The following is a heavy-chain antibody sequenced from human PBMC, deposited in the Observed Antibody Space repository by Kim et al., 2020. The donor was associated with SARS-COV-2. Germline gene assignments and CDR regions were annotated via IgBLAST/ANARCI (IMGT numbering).Heavy chain of an antibody. D-gene: IGHD5-12*01. J-gene: IGHJ6*02. CDR2: IIPIFGTA. V-gene: IGHV1-69*13. CDR3: ARGPPQSDIVATFLDYYYYGMDV. Sequence: SVKVSCKASGGTFSSYAISWVRQAPGQGLEWMGGIIPIFGTANYAQKFQGRVTITADESTSTAYMELSSLRSEDTAVYYCARGPPQSDIVATFLDYYYYGMDVWGQGTTVTVSS. CDR1: GGTFSSYA.